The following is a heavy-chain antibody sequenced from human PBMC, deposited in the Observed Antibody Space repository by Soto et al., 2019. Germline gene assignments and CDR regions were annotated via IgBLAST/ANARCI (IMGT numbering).Heavy chain of an antibody. J-gene: IGHJ4*02. CDR2: ISYSGSA. CDR1: GGSLNSYS. D-gene: IGHD6-6*01. V-gene: IGHV4-59*01. CDR3: ARERPEKYYDS. Sequence: SETLALTCTISGGSLNSYSWTWFRQPQGKGLEWIGYISYSGSANYNPSLMSRGTMSVDTSKNQFSLRLSSVTAADTAVYFCARERPEKYYDSWGRGILVTVSS.